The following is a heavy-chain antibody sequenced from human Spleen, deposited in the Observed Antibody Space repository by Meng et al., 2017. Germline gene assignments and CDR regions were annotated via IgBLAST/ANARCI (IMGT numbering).Heavy chain of an antibody. D-gene: IGHD2-15*01. Sequence: ASVKVSCKPSGYNFPDYYIHWVRQAPGQGLEWMGRIDPKNGDTHYAQKFQGRVTMTGDTSISTAYMDLSGLRSDDTAVYYCARDLSIYYCRSVSCQAPDYWGQGTLVTVSS. CDR3: ARDLSIYYCRSVSCQAPDY. V-gene: IGHV1-2*06. CDR1: GYNFPDYY. CDR2: IDPKNGDT. J-gene: IGHJ4*02.